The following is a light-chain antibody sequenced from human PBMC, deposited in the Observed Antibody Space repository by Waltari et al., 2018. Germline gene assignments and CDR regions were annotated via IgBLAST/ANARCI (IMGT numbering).Light chain of an antibody. J-gene: IGLJ2*01. V-gene: IGLV2-23*02. CDR2: EVS. Sequence: QSALTQPASVSGSPGQSITVSCTETSSDVGNYNLVSWYQQHPGPAPKLMIYEVSKPPSVVFNRSSGSKSGNTASLTISGLQAEDAADYYCCSYAGIVVFGGGTKLTVL. CDR1: SSDVGNYNL. CDR3: CSYAGIVV.